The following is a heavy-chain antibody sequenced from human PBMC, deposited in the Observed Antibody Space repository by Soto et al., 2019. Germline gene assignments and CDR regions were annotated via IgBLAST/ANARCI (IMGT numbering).Heavy chain of an antibody. Sequence: GASVKVSCKASGYIFTGYHIHWVRQAPGRGLEWMGWINPNSGDTEYAQNFQGRVTMTRDTSFNLIYMEMSGLMSDDTAVYYCARDARGTRGFEDMDSWGQGTKVTVSS. CDR1: GYIFTGYH. J-gene: IGHJ6*02. CDR2: INPNSGDT. CDR3: ARDARGTRGFEDMDS. V-gene: IGHV1-2*02. D-gene: IGHD3-9*01.